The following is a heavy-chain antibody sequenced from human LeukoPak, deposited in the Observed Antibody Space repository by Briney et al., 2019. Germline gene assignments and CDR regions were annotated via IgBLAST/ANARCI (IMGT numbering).Heavy chain of an antibody. CDR3: AREGGSSPDY. V-gene: IGHV4-61*02. D-gene: IGHD6-6*01. Sequence: SETLSLTCTVSGGSISSGDYYWSWIRQPPGKGLEWIGRIYTSGSTNYNPSLKSRVTISVDTSKNQFSLKLSSVTAADTAVYYCAREGGSSPDYWGQGTLVTVSS. CDR2: IYTSGST. CDR1: GGSISSGDYY. J-gene: IGHJ4*02.